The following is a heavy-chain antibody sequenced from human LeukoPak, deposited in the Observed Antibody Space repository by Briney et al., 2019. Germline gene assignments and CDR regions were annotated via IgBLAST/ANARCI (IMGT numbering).Heavy chain of an antibody. J-gene: IGHJ4*02. D-gene: IGHD2-21*02. CDR3: SRHEALPGDY. V-gene: IGHV3-73*01. CDR1: GFTFSGST. CDR2: IRPKANNYAT. Sequence: GGSLRLSCAASGFTFSGSTVHWVRQASGRGLEWVGHIRPKANNYATAYAASVKGRFAISRDDSKNTAYLQLNSLKTEDTAVYYCSRHEALPGDYWGQGTLVTVYS.